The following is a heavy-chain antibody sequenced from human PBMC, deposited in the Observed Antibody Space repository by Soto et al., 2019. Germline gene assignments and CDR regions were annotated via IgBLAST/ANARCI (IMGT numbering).Heavy chain of an antibody. CDR1: GVTFSNYA. V-gene: IGHV3-23*01. CDR2: IYGGGDGT. Sequence: TGGSLRLSCAASGVTFSNYAVNWVRQAPGKGLEWVSTIYGGGDGTHYADSVKGRFTISRDNSKNTLYLQMNSLRAEDTAVYYCAKNRGHEPPYYSDSWGQGTLVTVSS. J-gene: IGHJ4*02. CDR3: AKNRGHEPPYYSDS.